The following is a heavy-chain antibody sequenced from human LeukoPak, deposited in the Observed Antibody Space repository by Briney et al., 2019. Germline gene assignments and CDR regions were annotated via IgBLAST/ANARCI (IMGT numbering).Heavy chain of an antibody. CDR3: ARGERWLQSGSPNPSFDY. Sequence: SETLSLTCTVSGGSISSSRYYWGWIRQPPGKGLEWIGSIYYSGSTYYNPSLKSRVTISVDTSKNQFSLKLSSVTAADTAVYYCARGERWLQSGSPNPSFDYWGQGTLVTVSS. CDR1: GGSISSSRYY. D-gene: IGHD5-24*01. J-gene: IGHJ4*02. CDR2: IYYSGST. V-gene: IGHV4-39*07.